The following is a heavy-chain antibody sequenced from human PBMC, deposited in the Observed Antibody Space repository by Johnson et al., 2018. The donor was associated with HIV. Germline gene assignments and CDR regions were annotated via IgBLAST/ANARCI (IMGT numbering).Heavy chain of an antibody. J-gene: IGHJ3*02. CDR2: IRYDGSNK. D-gene: IGHD3-22*01. V-gene: IGHV3-30*02. CDR1: GFTFSSYW. CDR3: AKEGSGYFHAFDI. Sequence: QVQLVESGGGLVQPGGSLRVSCAASGFTFSSYWMNWVRQAPGKGLEWVAFIRYDGSNKYYADSVKGRFTISRDNSKNTLYLQMNSLRAEDTAVYYCAKEGSGYFHAFDIWGQGTMVTVSS.